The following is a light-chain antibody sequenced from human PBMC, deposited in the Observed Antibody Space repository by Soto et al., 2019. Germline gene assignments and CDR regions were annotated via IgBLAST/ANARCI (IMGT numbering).Light chain of an antibody. Sequence: EIVLTQSQVTLSLSPGERATLSCRASQSVSGYLAWYQQKPGQAPRLLIYDVSNRATGIPARFSGSGSGTDFTLTISSLEPEDFAIYYCQQRDYWQVTFGQGTRLEI. CDR3: QQRDYWQVT. V-gene: IGKV3-11*01. CDR2: DVS. CDR1: QSVSGY. J-gene: IGKJ5*01.